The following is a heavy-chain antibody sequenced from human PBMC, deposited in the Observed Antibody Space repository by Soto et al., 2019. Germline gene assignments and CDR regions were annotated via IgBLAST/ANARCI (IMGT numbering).Heavy chain of an antibody. J-gene: IGHJ1*01. CDR2: TSYDGSNK. V-gene: IGHV3-33*05. D-gene: IGHD3-16*01. CDR3: ARWGTTGGLHV. CDR1: GFTFRSYV. Sequence: QVHLVESGGGVVQPGTSLRLSCVGSGFTFRSYVIHWVRQAPGKGLEWVALTSYDGSNKDYGDSVKGRFTISRDNSRNTVDLQMDSLRREDTALYYCARWGTTGGLHVWGQGTLVSVSS.